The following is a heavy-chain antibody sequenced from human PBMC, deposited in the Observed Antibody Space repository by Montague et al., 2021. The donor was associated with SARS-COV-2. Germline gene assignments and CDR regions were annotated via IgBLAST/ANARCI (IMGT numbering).Heavy chain of an antibody. Sequence: TLSLTCTVSGGSISSGGYCWNWIRQYPGKGLEWIGYIYNSGTTSYSPSLRSRATISIDTSKNLFSLKLTSVTAADTAVYYCARTVLYSGYDYSWFDPGGQGTPVPVSS. CDR1: GGSISSGGYC. V-gene: IGHV4-31*03. D-gene: IGHD5-12*01. J-gene: IGHJ5*02. CDR2: IYNSGTT. CDR3: ARTVLYSGYDYSWFDP.